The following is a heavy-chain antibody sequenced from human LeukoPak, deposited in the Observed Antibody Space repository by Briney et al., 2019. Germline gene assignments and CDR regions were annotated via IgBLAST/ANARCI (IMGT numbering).Heavy chain of an antibody. CDR1: GFSLTTNGVG. CDR3: AHLYFYNSGGYSRAFDY. D-gene: IGHD3-22*01. Sequence: SGPTLVKPTQTLTLTCTFSGFSLTTNGVGVGWIRRPPGKALEGLALIYWDDEKRYSPSLRTRLTITKDTSKSQVVLTLTNMDPVDTATYYCAHLYFYNSGGYSRAFDYWGQGTLVTVSS. V-gene: IGHV2-5*02. J-gene: IGHJ4*02. CDR2: IYWDDEK.